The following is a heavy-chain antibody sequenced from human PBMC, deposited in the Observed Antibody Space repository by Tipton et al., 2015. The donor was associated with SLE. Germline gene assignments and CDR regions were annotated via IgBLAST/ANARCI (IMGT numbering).Heavy chain of an antibody. Sequence: LRLSCTVSGGSISSHHWSWIRQPPGKGLEWIGYIYYSGSTNYNPSLKSRVTISVDTSKNQFSLKLSSVTAADTAVYYCARAPTYYDFWSGPLSFDYWGQGTLVTVSS. CDR3: ARAPTYYDFWSGPLSFDY. V-gene: IGHV4-59*11. J-gene: IGHJ4*02. D-gene: IGHD3-3*01. CDR2: IYYSGST. CDR1: GGSISSHH.